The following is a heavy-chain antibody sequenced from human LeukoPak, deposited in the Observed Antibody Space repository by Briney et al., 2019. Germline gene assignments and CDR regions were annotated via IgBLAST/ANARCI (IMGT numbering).Heavy chain of an antibody. CDR1: GFSLEDYG. CDR2: ISWNSGAI. CDR3: AARDNGNDLLSYHAMDV. Sequence: PGRSLRLSCAASGFSLEDYGMHWVRQAPGKGLEWVAGISWNSGAIGYVDSVKGRFTISRDNARNSLFLQMNSLRPEDTALYYCAARDNGNDLLSYHAMDVWGNGTTVAVSS. D-gene: IGHD1-1*01. V-gene: IGHV3-9*01. J-gene: IGHJ6*04.